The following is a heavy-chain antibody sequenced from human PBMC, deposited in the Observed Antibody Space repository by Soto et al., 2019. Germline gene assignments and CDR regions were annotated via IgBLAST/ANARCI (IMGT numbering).Heavy chain of an antibody. CDR1: GGSISSGDYY. Sequence: PSETLSLTCTVSGGSISSGDYYWSWIRQPPGKGLEWIGYIYYSGSTYYNPSLKSRVTISVDTSKNQFSLKLSSVTAADTAVYYCARGGIHCSGGSCYAIGEFDYWGQGTLVTVSS. CDR2: IYYSGST. V-gene: IGHV4-30-4*01. J-gene: IGHJ4*02. CDR3: ARGGIHCSGGSCYAIGEFDY. D-gene: IGHD2-15*01.